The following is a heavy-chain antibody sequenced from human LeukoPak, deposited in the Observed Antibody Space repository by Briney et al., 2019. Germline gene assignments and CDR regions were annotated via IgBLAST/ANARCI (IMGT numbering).Heavy chain of an antibody. CDR3: ARRAYCGGDCTSAYYDYFAMDV. V-gene: IGHV5-51*01. CDR1: RYIFSTYC. J-gene: IGHJ6*02. CDR2: ICPADSDI. Sequence: GESLKISCKGSRYIFSTYCVVWVRKMPGKGLEWMGIICPADSDITYSPSFRGQVTMSTDKSTNTAYLQWSSLKASDTAMYYCARRAYCGGDCTSAYYDYFAMDVWGQGTTVTVSS. D-gene: IGHD2-21*02.